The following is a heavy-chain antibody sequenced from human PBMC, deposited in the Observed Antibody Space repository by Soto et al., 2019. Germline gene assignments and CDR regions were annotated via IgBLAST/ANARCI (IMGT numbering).Heavy chain of an antibody. CDR3: ARVPDY. CDR2: IYHSVST. CDR1: GGSSSSGGYS. Sequence: QLPLQESGSGLVKPSQTLSLTCAVSGGSSSSGGYSWGWIRQPPGKGLEWIGYIYHSVSTYYNPSLKSRGTISVDRSKNQFSLKLSSVTAADTAVYFCARVPDYWGQGTLVTVSS. J-gene: IGHJ4*02. V-gene: IGHV4-30-2*01.